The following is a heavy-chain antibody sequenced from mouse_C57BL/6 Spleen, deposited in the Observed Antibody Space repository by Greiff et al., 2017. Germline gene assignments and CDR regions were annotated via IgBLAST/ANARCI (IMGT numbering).Heavy chain of an antibody. CDR1: GYTFTGYD. V-gene: IGHV1-85*01. Sequence: QVQLQQSGPELVKPGASVKLSCKASGYTFTGYDINWVKQRPGQGLEWIGWIYPRDGSTKYNEKFKGKATLTVDTSSSTAYMELHSLTSEDAAVYFCARTYYYGSSYLDYWGQGTTLTVSS. CDR2: IYPRDGST. D-gene: IGHD1-1*01. CDR3: ARTYYYGSSYLDY. J-gene: IGHJ2*01.